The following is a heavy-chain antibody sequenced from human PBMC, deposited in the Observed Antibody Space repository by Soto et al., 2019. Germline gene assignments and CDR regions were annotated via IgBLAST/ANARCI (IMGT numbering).Heavy chain of an antibody. V-gene: IGHV6-1*01. CDR2: TYYRSKWYN. CDR3: ARGSSSSVAFDI. D-gene: IGHD6-6*01. CDR1: GDIVSSNNAA. J-gene: IGHJ3*02. Sequence: SETLSLTCAISGDIVSSNNAAWNWIRQSPSRGIEWLGRTYYRSKWYNDYAVSVKSRIAINPDTSKNQFSLQLNSVTPEDTAVYYCARGSSSSVAFDIWGQGTMVTVSS.